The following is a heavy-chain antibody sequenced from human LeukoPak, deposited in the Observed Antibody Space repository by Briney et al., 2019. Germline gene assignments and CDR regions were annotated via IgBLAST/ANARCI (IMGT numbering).Heavy chain of an antibody. CDR3: ARDGPWRGGNLVNDY. CDR2: ISSSGSTI. D-gene: IGHD4-23*01. CDR1: GFTFSSYE. J-gene: IGHJ4*02. V-gene: IGHV3-48*03. Sequence: GGSLRLSCAASGFTFSSYEMNWVRQAPGKGLEWVSYISSSGSTIYYADSVKGRFTISRDNAKNSLYLQMNSLRAEDTAVYYCARDGPWRGGNLVNDYWGQGTLVTVSS.